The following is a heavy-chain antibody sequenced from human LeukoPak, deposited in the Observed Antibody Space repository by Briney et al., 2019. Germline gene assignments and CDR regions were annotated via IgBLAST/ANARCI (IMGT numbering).Heavy chain of an antibody. D-gene: IGHD1-26*01. V-gene: IGHV3-13*01. CDR1: GFTFSNYD. CDR2: IDGAGDA. CDR3: ARGGLGATYLPT. J-gene: IGHJ3*01. Sequence: GGSLRLSCAASGFTFSNYDMHWVRHTTGKGLEWVSAIDGAGDAYYAGSVKGRFTISREDAKNSLYLQMNSLRAGDTAVYYCARGGLGATYLPTWGLGTMVTVSS.